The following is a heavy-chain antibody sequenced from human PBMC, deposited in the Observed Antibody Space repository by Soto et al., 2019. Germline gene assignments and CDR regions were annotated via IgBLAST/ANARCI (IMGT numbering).Heavy chain of an antibody. V-gene: IGHV4-4*02. Sequence: QMQLQESGPGLVKPSETLSLTCAVSSASIITEQRWTWVRQPPGKGLEWIGEIHHSGSTNNNPSLRIRVTMSVDKSKNQCSLNLNSVTAADTALYYCARSFGWYAIDHWGQGTLVIVSS. CDR2: IHHSGST. D-gene: IGHD6-19*01. CDR3: ARSFGWYAIDH. J-gene: IGHJ4*02. CDR1: SASIITEQR.